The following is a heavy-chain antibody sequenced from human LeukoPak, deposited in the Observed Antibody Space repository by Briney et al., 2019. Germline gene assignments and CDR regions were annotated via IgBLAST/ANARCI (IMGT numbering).Heavy chain of an antibody. CDR2: LSGSGGGT. D-gene: IGHD6-19*01. V-gene: IGHV3-23*01. Sequence: GGSLRLSCAVSGITLSNYGMSWVRQAPGKGLEWVAGLSGSGGGTNYADSVQGRFTISRDNPKNTLYLQMNSLRAEDTAVYYCARDYSSGSMDYWGQETLVTVSS. CDR1: GITLSNYG. J-gene: IGHJ4*02. CDR3: ARDYSSGSMDY.